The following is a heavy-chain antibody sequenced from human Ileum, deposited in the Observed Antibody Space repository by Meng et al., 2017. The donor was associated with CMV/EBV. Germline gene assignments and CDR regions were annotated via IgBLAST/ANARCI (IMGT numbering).Heavy chain of an antibody. CDR2: IYYSGSP. CDR1: GGSITSGNYY. CDR3: VRQVVAASFDY. D-gene: IGHD2-15*01. Sequence: SGPVLVTPSQTMSLTCNVAGGSITSGNYYWSWSRQPPGRGLEWIGYIYYSGSPYYKPSLKSRVTISLDTSKNQFSLNLRSVTATDSAVYYCVRQVVAASFDYWGQGALVTVSS. V-gene: IGHV4-30-4*08. J-gene: IGHJ4*02.